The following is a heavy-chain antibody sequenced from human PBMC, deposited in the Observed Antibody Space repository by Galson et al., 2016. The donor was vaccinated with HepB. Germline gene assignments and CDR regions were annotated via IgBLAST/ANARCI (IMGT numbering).Heavy chain of an antibody. Sequence: SLRLSCAASGFTFSSYSMSWVRQAPGKGLEWVSSISGSGVTKFFADSVKGRLTISRENSRNTLFLEMNSLRPEDSAVYYCAMQGLAGNFDYWGQGTLVTVSS. CDR3: AMQGLAGNFDY. D-gene: IGHD7-27*01. J-gene: IGHJ4*02. V-gene: IGHV3-23*01. CDR2: ISGSGVTK. CDR1: GFTFSSYS.